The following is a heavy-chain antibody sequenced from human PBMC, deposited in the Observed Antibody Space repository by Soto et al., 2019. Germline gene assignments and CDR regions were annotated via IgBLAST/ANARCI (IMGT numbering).Heavy chain of an antibody. CDR3: ARVDAALASDY. Sequence: ASVKVSCKASGYTFTSHAMHWVRQAPGQRLEWMGYTNAGNGNTRYSQNLQGRVTITRDTSANTAYMELSSLRSEDSAVYYCARVDAALASDYWGQGTLVTVSS. J-gene: IGHJ4*02. D-gene: IGHD5-18*01. CDR2: TNAGNGNT. CDR1: GYTFTSHA. V-gene: IGHV1-3*01.